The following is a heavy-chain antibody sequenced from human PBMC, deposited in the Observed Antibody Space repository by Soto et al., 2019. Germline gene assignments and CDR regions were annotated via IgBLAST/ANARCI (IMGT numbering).Heavy chain of an antibody. CDR1: GFTFSSYG. V-gene: IGHV3-33*01. Sequence: GGSLTLACAASGFTFSSYGMHWVRQAPGKGQEWVAVIWYDGSNKYYADSVKGRFTISRDNSKNTLYLQMNSLRAEDTAVYYCARDEAVLDYWGQGTLVTVS. J-gene: IGHJ4*02. CDR2: IWYDGSNK. CDR3: ARDEAVLDY.